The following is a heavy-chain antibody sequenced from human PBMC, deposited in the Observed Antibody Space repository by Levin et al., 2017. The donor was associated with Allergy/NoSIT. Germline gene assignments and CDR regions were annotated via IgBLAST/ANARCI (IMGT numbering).Heavy chain of an antibody. V-gene: IGHV2-5*01. Sequence: SGPTLVKPTQTLTLTCTFSGFSLSTSGVGVGWIRQPPGKALEWLALIYWNDDKRYSPSLKSRLTITKDTSKNQVVLTMTNMDPVDTATYYCAHTLFFYYGSGSQKGYFDYWGQGTLVTVSS. CDR3: AHTLFFYYGSGSQKGYFDY. J-gene: IGHJ4*02. CDR1: GFSLSTSGVG. D-gene: IGHD3-10*01. CDR2: IYWNDDK.